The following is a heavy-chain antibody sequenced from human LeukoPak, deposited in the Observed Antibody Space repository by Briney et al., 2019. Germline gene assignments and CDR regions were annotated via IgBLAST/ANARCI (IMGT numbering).Heavy chain of an antibody. Sequence: GESLKISCKGSGYSFTSYWIGWVRQMPGKGLEWMGIIYPGDSDTRYSPSFQGQVTISADKSISTAYLQWSSLKASDTDMYYCARHAGVTMDYYGMDVWGQGTTVTVSS. V-gene: IGHV5-51*01. CDR3: ARHAGVTMDYYGMDV. CDR1: GYSFTSYW. J-gene: IGHJ6*02. CDR2: IYPGDSDT. D-gene: IGHD4/OR15-4a*01.